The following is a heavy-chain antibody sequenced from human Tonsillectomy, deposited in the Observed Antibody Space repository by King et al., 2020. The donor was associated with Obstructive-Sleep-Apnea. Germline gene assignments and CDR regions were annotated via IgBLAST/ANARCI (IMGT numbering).Heavy chain of an antibody. Sequence: VQLVESGGGLVQPGGSLRLSCAASGFTFSSYWMHWVRQAPGKGLVWVSRINRDGSSTSYADSVKGRFTISRDNAKNTLYLQMNSLRAEDTAVYYCATPPGDILTDYGMDVWGQGTTVTVSS. D-gene: IGHD3-9*01. V-gene: IGHV3-74*01. CDR2: INRDGSST. J-gene: IGHJ6*02. CDR1: GFTFSSYW. CDR3: ATPPGDILTDYGMDV.